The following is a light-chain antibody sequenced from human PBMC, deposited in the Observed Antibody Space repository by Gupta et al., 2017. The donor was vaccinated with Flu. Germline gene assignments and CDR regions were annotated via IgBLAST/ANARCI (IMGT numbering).Light chain of an antibody. V-gene: IGKV3-11*01. CDR3: QQRSNWPPTAT. Sequence: EIVLTQSPATLSLSPGERATLSCRASQSVSSYLAWYQQKPGQAPRLLIYDASNRATGIPARFSGSGAGTDCTLTISSLEPEDFAVYYCQQRSNWPPTATFGGGTKVEIK. CDR2: DAS. J-gene: IGKJ4*01. CDR1: QSVSSY.